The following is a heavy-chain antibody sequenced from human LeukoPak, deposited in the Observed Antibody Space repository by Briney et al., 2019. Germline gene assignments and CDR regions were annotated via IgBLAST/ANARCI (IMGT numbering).Heavy chain of an antibody. D-gene: IGHD6-13*01. J-gene: IGHJ5*02. CDR1: GFTFDDYA. CDR3: ARGSRTAAGTLDP. V-gene: IGHV3-9*01. Sequence: GGSLRLSCAASGFTFDDYAMHWVRQAPGKGLEWVSGISWNSGSIGYADSVKGRFTISRDNSKNTLYLQMNSLRAEDTAVYYCARGSRTAAGTLDPWGQGTLVTVSS. CDR2: ISWNSGSI.